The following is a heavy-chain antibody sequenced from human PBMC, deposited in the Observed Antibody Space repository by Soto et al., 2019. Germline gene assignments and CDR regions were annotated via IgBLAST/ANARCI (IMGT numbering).Heavy chain of an antibody. CDR2: IYPADSDT. Sequence: GESLNISCKGSGYNFATDWIGWVRQMPGKGLEWMGIIYPADSDTRYSPSSQGQVTISADKSISTAYLQWSSLKASDTAMYFCARYWHSYSLNYYRGMDVWGQGTTVTVSS. V-gene: IGHV5-51*01. D-gene: IGHD5-18*01. CDR3: ARYWHSYSLNYYRGMDV. CDR1: GYNFATDW. J-gene: IGHJ6*02.